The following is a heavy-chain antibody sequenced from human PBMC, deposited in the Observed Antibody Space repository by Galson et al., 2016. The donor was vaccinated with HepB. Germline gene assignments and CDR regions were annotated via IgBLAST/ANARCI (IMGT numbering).Heavy chain of an antibody. CDR2: IYYSGKT. CDR3: ARLQVGAITKGFEI. V-gene: IGHV4-39*01. Sequence: SETLSLTCTVSGGSISSSSYFWAWIRQPPGKGLEWIATIYYSGKTYYSPSLQSRVTISVDTSKNQFSLTLTSVSAADTSVYYCARLQVGAITKGFEIWGQGTMVTVSS. D-gene: IGHD1-26*01. CDR1: GGSISSSSYF. J-gene: IGHJ3*02.